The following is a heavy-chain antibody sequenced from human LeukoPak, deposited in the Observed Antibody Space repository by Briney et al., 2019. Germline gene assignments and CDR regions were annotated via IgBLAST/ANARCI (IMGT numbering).Heavy chain of an antibody. V-gene: IGHV3-23*01. D-gene: IGHD5-24*01. CDR3: ARDGSWGWAQYDH. Sequence: PGGSLRLSCAVSGFSLTNYAMGWVRQAPGKGLEWVAGITDNGYERNYADSVKGRFTISRDTSKSTLDLQMNSLRVGDTAVYYCARDGSWGWAQYDHWGQGILVTVSS. CDR2: ITDNGYER. CDR1: GFSLTNYA. J-gene: IGHJ4*02.